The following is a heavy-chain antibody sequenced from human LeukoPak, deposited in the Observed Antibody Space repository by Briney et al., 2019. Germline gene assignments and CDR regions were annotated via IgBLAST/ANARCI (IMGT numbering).Heavy chain of an antibody. CDR2: INPNGDDT. D-gene: IGHD1-26*01. V-gene: IGHV3-64*02. Sequence: GGSLRLSCTASGFIFSDYSMHWVRQAPGKGLEYVSAINPNGDDTYYADSVKGRFTISRDSSKSTLYLQMGGLGADDMAMYYCTRVVGSGHFDYWGQGTLVTVSS. CDR3: TRVVGSGHFDY. CDR1: GFIFSDYS. J-gene: IGHJ4*02.